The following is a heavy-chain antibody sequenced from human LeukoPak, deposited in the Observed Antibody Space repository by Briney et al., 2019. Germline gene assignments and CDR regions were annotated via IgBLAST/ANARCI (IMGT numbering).Heavy chain of an antibody. D-gene: IGHD2-2*01. CDR3: ARGPTYQPIDY. Sequence: PSETLSLTCTVSGGSISSYYWSWIRQPAGKGLEWIASIHYSGTTYYNPSLKSRVTISFDTSKNQFSLKLSSVTAADTAVYYCARGPTYQPIDYWGQGTLVTVSS. CDR2: IHYSGTT. V-gene: IGHV4-59*05. CDR1: GGSISSYY. J-gene: IGHJ4*02.